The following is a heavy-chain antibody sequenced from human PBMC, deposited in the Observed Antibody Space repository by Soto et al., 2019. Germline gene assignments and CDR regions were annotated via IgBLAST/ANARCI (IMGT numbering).Heavy chain of an antibody. D-gene: IGHD3-22*01. CDR3: AREADYYDSSGYYSYYFDY. V-gene: IGHV4-59*01. CDR2: IYYSGGT. Sequence: SETLSLTCTVSGGSISSYYWSWIRQPPGKGLEWIGYIYYSGGTNYNPSLKSRVTISVDTSKNQFSLKLSSVTAADTAVYYCAREADYYDSSGYYSYYFDYWGQGTLVTVSS. J-gene: IGHJ4*02. CDR1: GGSISSYY.